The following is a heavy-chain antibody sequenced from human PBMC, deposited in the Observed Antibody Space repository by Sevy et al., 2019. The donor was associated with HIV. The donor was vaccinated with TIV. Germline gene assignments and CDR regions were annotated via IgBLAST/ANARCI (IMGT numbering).Heavy chain of an antibody. J-gene: IGHJ4*02. CDR2: ISYDGSNK. CDR3: ARDSGYSVAWSVGQ. D-gene: IGHD3-9*01. V-gene: IGHV3-30-3*01. CDR1: GFTFSSYA. Sequence: GGSLRLSCAASGFTFSSYAMHWVRQAPGKGLEWVAVISYDGSNKYYADSVKGRFTISRDDSKDTLYLQMNSLTAEDTALYYCARDSGYSVAWSVGQWGQGSLVTVSS.